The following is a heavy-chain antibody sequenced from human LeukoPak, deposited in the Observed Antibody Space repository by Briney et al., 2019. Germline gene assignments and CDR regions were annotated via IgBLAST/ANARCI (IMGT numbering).Heavy chain of an antibody. D-gene: IGHD5/OR15-5a*01. V-gene: IGHV4-39*07. CDR1: GGSISSSSYY. J-gene: IGHJ5*02. Sequence: PSETLSLTCTVSGGSISSSSYYWGWIRQPPGEGLEWIGSIYYSGSTYYNPSLKGRVTISVDTSKNQFSLKLSSVTAADTAVYYCARGVWIQNWFDPWGQGTLVTVSS. CDR2: IYYSGST. CDR3: ARGVWIQNWFDP.